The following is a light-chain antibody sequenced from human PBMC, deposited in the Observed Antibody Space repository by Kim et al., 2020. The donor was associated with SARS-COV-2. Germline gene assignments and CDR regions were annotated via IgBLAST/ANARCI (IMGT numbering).Light chain of an antibody. CDR2: SAS. J-gene: IGKJ2*01. V-gene: IGKV1-5*03. CDR1: QNINNW. CDR3: QQCHSHIFT. Sequence: DIQMTQSPSTLSAFVGDRVTITCRASQNINNWVAWYQQKPGQAPNVLIHSASTLQTGVPLRFSGSGSGTEFTLTISSLQPDDFATYYCQQCHSHIFTFGQGTKLEI.